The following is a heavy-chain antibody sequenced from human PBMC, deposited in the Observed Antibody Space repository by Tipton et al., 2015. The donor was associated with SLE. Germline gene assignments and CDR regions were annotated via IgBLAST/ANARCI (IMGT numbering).Heavy chain of an antibody. J-gene: IGHJ2*01. CDR3: ARDGGFMARGLPSWYFDF. Sequence: LRLSCSVSGDSIGTYYWNWIRQPPGKGLEFVGSVHYSGSTYYNTSLKSRVTISVDRSKNQFSLKLSPVTAADTAAYYCARDGGFMARGLPSWYFDFWGLGTLVTVSS. V-gene: IGHV4-59*12. CDR2: VHYSGST. CDR1: GDSIGTYY. D-gene: IGHD3-10*01.